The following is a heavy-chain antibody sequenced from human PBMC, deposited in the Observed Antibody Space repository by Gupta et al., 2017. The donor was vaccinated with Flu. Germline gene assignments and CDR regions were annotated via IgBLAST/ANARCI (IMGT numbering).Heavy chain of an antibody. CDR3: ARVGSYGGGFDY. V-gene: IGHV4-31*02. Sequence: YNPSLKSRVTISVDTSKNQFSLKLSSVTAADTAVYYCARVGSYGGGFDYWGQGTLVTVSS. D-gene: IGHD1-26*01. J-gene: IGHJ4*02.